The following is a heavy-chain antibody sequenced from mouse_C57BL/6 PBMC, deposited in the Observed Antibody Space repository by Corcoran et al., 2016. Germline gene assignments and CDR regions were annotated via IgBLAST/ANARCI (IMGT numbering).Heavy chain of an antibody. J-gene: IGHJ3*01. CDR1: VIDFSRYW. Sequence: EVKLLQYGGGLVQHGGTLKLSCAATVIDFSRYWMCWVRRAPGKGLEWIGEINPDSSSINYAPSLKNKFIISRDNAKNRLYLQMSKVRSEDTALYYCARQGYYGLFAYWGQGTLVTVSA. V-gene: IGHV4-1*01. CDR2: INPDSSSI. CDR3: ARQGYYGLFAY. D-gene: IGHD1-1*01.